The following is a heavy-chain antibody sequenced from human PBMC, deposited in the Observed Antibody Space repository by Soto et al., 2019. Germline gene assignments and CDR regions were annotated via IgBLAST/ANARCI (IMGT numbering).Heavy chain of an antibody. Sequence: QVQLVESGGGVVQPGGSLTLSCAASGFTFSNYVMHWVRQAPGKGLEWVTLIWYDGSEKYYADSVKGRFTISRDNSKNTLYLQMNSLRDEDTAVYYCASEPQSGRSGIDYWGQGTLVTVSS. CDR2: IWYDGSEK. CDR1: GFTFSNYV. J-gene: IGHJ4*02. CDR3: ASEPQSGRSGIDY. D-gene: IGHD6-19*01. V-gene: IGHV3-33*01.